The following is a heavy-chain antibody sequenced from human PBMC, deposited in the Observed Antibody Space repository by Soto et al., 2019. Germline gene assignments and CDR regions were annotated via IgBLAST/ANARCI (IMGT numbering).Heavy chain of an antibody. J-gene: IGHJ4*02. V-gene: IGHV4-4*08. D-gene: IGHD3-16*01. CDR1: DDSVTLNY. Sequence: KPSETLSLTCTVSDDSVTLNYWSWIRQTPGRGLQWMGYVSMTGTGGTNYNPSLNRRVTMSIDTSKNQVSLILKSVTAADTAVYFCTRGETRHIVDYWGRGAPVTVSS. CDR3: TRGETRHIVDY. CDR2: VSMTGTGGT.